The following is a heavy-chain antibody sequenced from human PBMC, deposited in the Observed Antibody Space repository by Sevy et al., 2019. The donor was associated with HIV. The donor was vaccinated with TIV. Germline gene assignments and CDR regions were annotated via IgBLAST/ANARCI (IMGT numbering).Heavy chain of an antibody. V-gene: IGHV3-20*01. CDR3: ARDRSDFWSGYSPPDV. D-gene: IGHD3-3*01. CDR1: GFTFDDYG. CDR2: TNWNGGST. J-gene: IGHJ6*02. Sequence: GGSLRLSCAASGFTFDDYGMSWVRQAPGKGLEWVSGTNWNGGSTGYADSVKGRFTISRDNAKNSLYLQMNSLRAEDTALYHCARDRSDFWSGYSPPDVWGQGTTVTVSS.